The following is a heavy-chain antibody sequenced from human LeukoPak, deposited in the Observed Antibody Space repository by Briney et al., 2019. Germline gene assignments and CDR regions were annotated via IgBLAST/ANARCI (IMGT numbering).Heavy chain of an antibody. D-gene: IGHD5-18*01. Sequence: GRSLRLSCAASGFTLSSYGMRWVRQAPGTGLEWVVVISYDGSKKYYADSVKGRFTISRDNSKNTLYLQMNSLRAEDTAVYYCAKEYSSIVAFDFWGQGTMVTVSS. CDR2: ISYDGSKK. CDR1: GFTLSSYG. J-gene: IGHJ3*01. CDR3: AKEYSSIVAFDF. V-gene: IGHV3-30*18.